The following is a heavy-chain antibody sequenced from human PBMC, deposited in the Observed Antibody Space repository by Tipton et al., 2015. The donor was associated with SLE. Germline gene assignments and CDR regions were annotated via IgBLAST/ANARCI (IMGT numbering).Heavy chain of an antibody. J-gene: IGHJ4*02. V-gene: IGHV4-4*07. Sequence: TLSLTCTVSGGSLIGYYWSWIRQPAGEGPEWVGRIYTGGRTIHNPSLNSRVTMSLATSKGQFSLKLTSVTAADAAAYYCARDWGGEALDFWGQGTLVTVSS. CDR1: GGSLIGYY. D-gene: IGHD2-21*01. CDR2: IYTGGRT. CDR3: ARDWGGEALDF.